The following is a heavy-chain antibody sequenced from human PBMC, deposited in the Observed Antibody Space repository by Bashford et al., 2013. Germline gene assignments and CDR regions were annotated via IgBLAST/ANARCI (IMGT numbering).Heavy chain of an antibody. CDR3: ARHRNNFGTSGWGRPVDY. V-gene: IGHV4-39*01. CDR2: TFYRGST. CDR1: TDSISSSSYY. D-gene: IGHD1-1*01. Sequence: SETLSLTCSVSTDSISSSSYYWGWIRQAPGKGLEWIGSTFYRGSTYYNPSLKGRVTMSVDTSESQISLKLSSVTAADTAVYYCARHRNNFGTSGWGRPVDYWGQGTRVTVSS. J-gene: IGHJ4*02.